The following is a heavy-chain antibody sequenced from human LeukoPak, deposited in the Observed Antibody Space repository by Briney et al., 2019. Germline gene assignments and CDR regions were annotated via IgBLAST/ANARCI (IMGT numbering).Heavy chain of an antibody. V-gene: IGHV5-51*01. Sequence: GESLKISWKGSGYNFDTYWIGWVRQMPGKGLEWMGIFFPGDSDSLYSPSFQGQVTISADKSINTAYLQWSSLRASDTAMYYCARQASSGWYVRWLDPWGQGTLVTVSS. D-gene: IGHD6-19*01. J-gene: IGHJ5*02. CDR2: FFPGDSDS. CDR3: ARQASSGWYVRWLDP. CDR1: GYNFDTYW.